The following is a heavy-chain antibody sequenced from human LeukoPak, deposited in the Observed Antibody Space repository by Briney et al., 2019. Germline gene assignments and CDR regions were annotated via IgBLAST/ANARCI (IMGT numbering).Heavy chain of an antibody. CDR1: GFTFSSSN. V-gene: IGHV3-48*01. J-gene: IGHJ4*02. CDR2: ITGSSSAM. CDR3: ASDVVGGTTNY. D-gene: IGHD1-26*01. Sequence: PGGSLRLSCAASGFTFSSSNMHWVRQAPGKGLEWVSYITGSSSAMYYADSVKGRFTISRDNAKDSLFLQMNSLRAEDTDVYYCASDVVGGTTNYWGQGTLVTVSS.